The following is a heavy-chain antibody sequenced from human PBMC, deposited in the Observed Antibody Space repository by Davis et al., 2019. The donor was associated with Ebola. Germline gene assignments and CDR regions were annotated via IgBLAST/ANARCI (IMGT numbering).Heavy chain of an antibody. CDR2: INEDGSGQ. CDR1: GFTFSSYW. J-gene: IGHJ4*02. V-gene: IGHV3-7*01. D-gene: IGHD3-10*01. Sequence: PGGSLRLSCAASGFTFSSYWMSWVRQAPGKGLEWVANINEDGSGQYYVDSVKGRFTVSRDNAKNSLYLQMNTLRVEDTDVYYCARGGSYPGYWGQGTLVTVSS. CDR3: ARGGSYPGY.